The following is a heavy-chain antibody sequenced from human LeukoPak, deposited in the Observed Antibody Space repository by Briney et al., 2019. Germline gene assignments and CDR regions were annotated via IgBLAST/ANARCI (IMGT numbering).Heavy chain of an antibody. CDR1: GFTFSSYS. J-gene: IGHJ3*02. CDR2: ISSSSSYI. D-gene: IGHD3-22*01. V-gene: IGHV3-21*06. CDR3: ARDTLGWGSSGYLDAFDI. Sequence: GGSLRLSCAASGFTFSSYSMNWVRQAPGKGLEWVSSISSSSSYIYYADSVKGRFTISRDNAKNSLYLQMNSLRAEDTAVYYCARDTLGWGSSGYLDAFDIWGQGTMVTVSS.